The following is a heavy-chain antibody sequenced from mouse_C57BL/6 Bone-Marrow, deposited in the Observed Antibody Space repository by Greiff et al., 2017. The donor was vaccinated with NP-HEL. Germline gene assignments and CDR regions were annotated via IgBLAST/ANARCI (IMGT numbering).Heavy chain of an antibody. V-gene: IGHV2-2*01. CDR3: ARSWDGYPFAY. CDR1: GFSLTSYG. D-gene: IGHD2-3*01. J-gene: IGHJ3*01. Sequence: VQLQQSGPGLVQPSQSLSITCTVSGFSLTSYGVHWVRQSPGKGLEWLGVIWSGGSTDYNAAFISRLSISKDNSKSQVFFKMNSLQADDTAIYYCARSWDGYPFAYWGQGTLVTVSA. CDR2: IWSGGST.